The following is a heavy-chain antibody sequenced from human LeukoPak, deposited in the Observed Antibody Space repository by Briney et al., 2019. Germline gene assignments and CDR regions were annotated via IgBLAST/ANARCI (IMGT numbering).Heavy chain of an antibody. Sequence: GESLRISCKGSGYSFTSYWISWVRQMPGKGLEWMGRTDPSDSYTNYSPSFQGHVTISADKSISTAYLQWSSLKASDTAMYYCARRGSYYDSSGYYYRDFDYWGQGTLVTVSS. J-gene: IGHJ4*02. CDR3: ARRGSYYDSSGYYYRDFDY. CDR2: TDPSDSYT. V-gene: IGHV5-10-1*01. CDR1: GYSFTSYW. D-gene: IGHD3-22*01.